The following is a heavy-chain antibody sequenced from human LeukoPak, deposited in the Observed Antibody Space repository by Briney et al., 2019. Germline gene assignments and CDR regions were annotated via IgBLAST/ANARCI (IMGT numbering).Heavy chain of an antibody. CDR3: TTDRLATYYDFWSGYYRVY. D-gene: IGHD3-3*01. CDR2: IKSKTDGGTT. J-gene: IGHJ4*02. CDR1: GFTFSNAW. V-gene: IGHV3-15*01. Sequence: GGSLRLSCAASGFTFSNAWMSWVRQAPGKGLEWVGRIKSKTDGGTTDYAAPVKGRFTISRDDSKNTLYLQMNSLKTEDTAVYYCTTDRLATYYDFWSGYYRVYWGQGTLVTVSS.